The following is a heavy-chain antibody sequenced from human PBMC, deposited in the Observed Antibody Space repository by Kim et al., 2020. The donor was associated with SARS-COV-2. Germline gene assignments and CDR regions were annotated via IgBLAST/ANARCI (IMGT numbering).Heavy chain of an antibody. V-gene: IGHV3-49*03. D-gene: IGHD5-12*01. CDR2: IRSKAYGGTT. J-gene: IGHJ3*02. Sequence: GGSLRLSCTASGFTFGDYAMSWFRQAPGKGLEWVGFIRSKAYGGTTEYAASVKGRFTISRDDSKSIAYLQMNSLKTEDTAVYYCTRDISAMATMREYAFDIWGQGTMVTVSS. CDR1: GFTFGDYA. CDR3: TRDISAMATMREYAFDI.